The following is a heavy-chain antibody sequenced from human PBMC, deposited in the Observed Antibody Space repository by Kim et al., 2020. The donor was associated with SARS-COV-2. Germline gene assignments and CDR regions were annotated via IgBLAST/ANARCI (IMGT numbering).Heavy chain of an antibody. D-gene: IGHD3-10*01. Sequence: KFQGRVTFTRDTSATSVYMELSSLRSDDTAVYYCAREGGYSGRTQDGMDVWGQGTTVTVSS. CDR3: AREGGYSGRTQDGMDV. J-gene: IGHJ6*02. V-gene: IGHV1-3*01.